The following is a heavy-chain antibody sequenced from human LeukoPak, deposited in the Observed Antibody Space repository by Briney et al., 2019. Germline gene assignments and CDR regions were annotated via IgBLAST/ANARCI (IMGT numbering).Heavy chain of an antibody. V-gene: IGHV4-61*01. J-gene: IGHJ5*02. Sequence: SETLSLTCTVSGGSVGSGTFYWSWIRQPPGKGLEWIGDIYYSGSTNYNPSLKSRVTISVDMSTNQFSLKLISVTAADTAVYYCARERAYYCESSGYREIYNWFHPWGQGTLVTVSS. CDR1: GGSVGSGTFY. D-gene: IGHD3-22*01. CDR3: ARERAYYCESSGYREIYNWFHP. CDR2: IYYSGST.